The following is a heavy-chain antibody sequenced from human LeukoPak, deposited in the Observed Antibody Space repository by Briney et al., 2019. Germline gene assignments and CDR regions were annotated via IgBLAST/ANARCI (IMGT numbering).Heavy chain of an antibody. D-gene: IGHD3-3*01. CDR2: FDPEDGET. CDR1: GYTLTELS. Sequence: ASVKVSCKVSGYTLTELSMHWVRQALGKGLEWMGGFDPEDGETIYAQKFQGRVTMTEDTSTDTAYMELSSLRSEDTAVYYCARDIKFEYYDFWSGYYIPVNWFDPWGQGTLVTVSS. V-gene: IGHV1-24*01. J-gene: IGHJ5*02. CDR3: ARDIKFEYYDFWSGYYIPVNWFDP.